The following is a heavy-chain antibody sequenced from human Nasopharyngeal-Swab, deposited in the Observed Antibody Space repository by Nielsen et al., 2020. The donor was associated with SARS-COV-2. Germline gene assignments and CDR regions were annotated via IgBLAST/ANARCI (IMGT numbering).Heavy chain of an antibody. D-gene: IGHD3-3*01. V-gene: IGHV3-11*04. J-gene: IGHJ3*02. Sequence: SLKISCAASGFTFSDYYMSWIRQAPGKGLEWVSYISSSGSTIYYADSVKGRFTISRDNAKNSLYLQMNSLRAEDTAVYYCAREEWPASHAFDIWGQGTMVTVSS. CDR1: GFTFSDYY. CDR3: AREEWPASHAFDI. CDR2: ISSSGSTI.